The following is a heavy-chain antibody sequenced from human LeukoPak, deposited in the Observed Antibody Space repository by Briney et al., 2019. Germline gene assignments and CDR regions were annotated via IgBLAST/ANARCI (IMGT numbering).Heavy chain of an antibody. CDR2: MNPNSGNT. J-gene: IGHJ5*02. CDR1: GYTFTSYD. Sequence: ASVKVSCKASGYTFTSYDINLVRQATGQGLEWMGWMNPNSGNTGYAQKFQGRVTMTRNTSISTAYMELSSLRSEDMAVYYCARSQSGSYSGDWFDPWGQGTLVTVSS. CDR3: ARSQSGSYSGDWFDP. D-gene: IGHD1-26*01. V-gene: IGHV1-8*01.